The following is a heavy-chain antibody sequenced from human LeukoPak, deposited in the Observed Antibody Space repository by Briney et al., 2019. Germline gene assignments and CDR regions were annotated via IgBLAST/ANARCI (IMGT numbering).Heavy chain of an antibody. J-gene: IGHJ4*02. CDR3: AKWQGVSDDC. Sequence: GGSLRLSCAASGFTFSSYAMSWVRQAPGKGLEWVSDISGSGGSTYHADSVKGRFTISRDNSKNMLYLQMNSLRAEDTAVYYCAKWQGVSDDCWGQGTLVTVSS. CDR1: GFTFSSYA. D-gene: IGHD3-16*01. V-gene: IGHV3-23*01. CDR2: ISGSGGST.